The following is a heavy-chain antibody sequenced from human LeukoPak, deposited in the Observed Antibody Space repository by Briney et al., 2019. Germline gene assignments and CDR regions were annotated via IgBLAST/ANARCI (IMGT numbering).Heavy chain of an antibody. CDR1: GFTYSNYG. V-gene: IGHV3-30*19. Sequence: PGGSLRLSCAAFGFTYSNYGMHWVRQAPGKGLEWVAVISYDGSNKYYADSVKGRFTISRDNSKNTLYLQMNSLRAEDTAVYYCAGYSSSSDYWGQGTLVTVSS. CDR3: AGYSSSSDY. CDR2: ISYDGSNK. J-gene: IGHJ4*02. D-gene: IGHD6-13*01.